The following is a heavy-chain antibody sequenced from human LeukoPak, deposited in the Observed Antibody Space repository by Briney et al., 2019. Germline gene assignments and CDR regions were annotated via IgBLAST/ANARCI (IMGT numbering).Heavy chain of an antibody. CDR3: AVLSYDSSGYYYPFDY. CDR2: MNTNTGNP. Sequence: ASVKVSCKASGYTCTNYAMNWVRQAPGQGLEWMGWMNTNTGNPTYAQGFTGRFVFSLDTSVSTAYLQISSLKTEDTAVYYCAVLSYDSSGYYYPFDYWGQGTLVTVSS. V-gene: IGHV7-4-1*02. J-gene: IGHJ4*02. D-gene: IGHD3-22*01. CDR1: GYTCTNYA.